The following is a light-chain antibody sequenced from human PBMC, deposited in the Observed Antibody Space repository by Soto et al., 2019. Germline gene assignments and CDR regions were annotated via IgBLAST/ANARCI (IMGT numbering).Light chain of an antibody. CDR3: HQYGNSPLYT. CDR2: GAS. J-gene: IGKJ2*01. V-gene: IGKV3-20*01. CDR1: QSVSGNY. Sequence: EIVLTQSPGTLSLSPGERATLSCRVSQSVSGNYLAWYQQKPGQAPSLLIYGASTRATGIPDRFSGSGSGTDFSLTISRLEPEDFPVYYCHQYGNSPLYTFGQGTKLEI.